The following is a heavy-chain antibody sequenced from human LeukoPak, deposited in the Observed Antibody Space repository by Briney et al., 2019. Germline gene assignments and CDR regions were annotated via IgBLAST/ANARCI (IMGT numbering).Heavy chain of an antibody. V-gene: IGHV1-69*13. Sequence: SVKVSCKASGYTFTSYYMHWVRQAPGQGLEWMGGIIPIFGTANYAQKFQGRVTITADESTSTAYMELSSLRSEDTAVYYCARVRSSWFDGAFDIWGQGTMVTVSS. D-gene: IGHD6-13*01. CDR3: ARVRSSWFDGAFDI. J-gene: IGHJ3*02. CDR2: IIPIFGTA. CDR1: GYTFTSYY.